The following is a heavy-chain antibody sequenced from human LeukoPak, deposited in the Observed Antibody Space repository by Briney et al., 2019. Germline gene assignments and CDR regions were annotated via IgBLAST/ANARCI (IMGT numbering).Heavy chain of an antibody. V-gene: IGHV1-2*02. CDR2: INPNSGGT. CDR3: ARGYYGDYAYYYYYMDV. J-gene: IGHJ6*03. D-gene: IGHD4-17*01. Sequence: ASVKVSCKASGYTFTGYYMHWVRQAPGQGLEWMGWINPNSGGTNYAQKFQGRVTMTRDTSISTAYMELSRLRSDDTAVYYCARGYYGDYAYYYYYMDVWGKGTTVTISS. CDR1: GYTFTGYY.